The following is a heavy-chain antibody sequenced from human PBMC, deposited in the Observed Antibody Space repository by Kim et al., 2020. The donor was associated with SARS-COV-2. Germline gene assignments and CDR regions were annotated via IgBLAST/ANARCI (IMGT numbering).Heavy chain of an antibody. CDR2: INHSGST. CDR3: AREMAIAAAAPFDY. J-gene: IGHJ4*02. Sequence: SETLPLTCAVYGGSLSGYYWSWIRQPPGKGLEWIGEINHSGSTNYNPSLKSRVTISVDTSKNQFSLKLSSVTAADTAVYYCAREMAIAAAAPFDYWGQGT. D-gene: IGHD6-13*01. V-gene: IGHV4-34*01. CDR1: GGSLSGYY.